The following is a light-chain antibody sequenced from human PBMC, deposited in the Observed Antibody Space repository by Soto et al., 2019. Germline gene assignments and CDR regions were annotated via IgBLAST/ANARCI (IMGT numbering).Light chain of an antibody. V-gene: IGKV2-30*01. CDR2: KVS. CDR3: MQGTGWPWT. Sequence: EGMMTQSPLSLPVTLGQPASISCRSSQTLVFSDGNIYVSWFQQRPGQSPRRLIYKVSNRDSGVPDRFSGSGSGTDFTLKITRVEAEDVGVYYCMQGTGWPWTFGQGTKVEI. CDR1: QTLVFSDGNIY. J-gene: IGKJ1*01.